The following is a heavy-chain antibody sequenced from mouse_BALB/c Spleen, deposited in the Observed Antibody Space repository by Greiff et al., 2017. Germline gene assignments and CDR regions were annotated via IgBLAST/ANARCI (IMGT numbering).Heavy chain of an antibody. CDR3: ARGEFAY. J-gene: IGHJ3*01. Sequence: EVQLVESGGGLVQPGGSLKLSCAASGFTFSSYTMSWVRQTPEKRLEWVAYISNGGGSTYYPDTVKGRFTISRDNAKNTLYLQMSSLKSEDTAMYYCARGEFAYWGQGTLVTVSA. V-gene: IGHV5-12-2*01. CDR2: ISNGGGST. CDR1: GFTFSSYT.